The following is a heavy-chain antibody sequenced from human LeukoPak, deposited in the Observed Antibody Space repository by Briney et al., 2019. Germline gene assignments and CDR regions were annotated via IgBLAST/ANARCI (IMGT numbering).Heavy chain of an antibody. CDR1: GGSISSYY. CDR3: ARAPMVLGTKLNYYIDV. CDR2: IYTSGST. D-gene: IGHD3-10*01. Sequence: KPSETLSLTCTVSGGSISSYYLSWIRQPAGKGLEWIGRIYTSGSTNYNPSLKSRVTMSVDTSKNQFSLKLSSVTAADTAVYYCARAPMVLGTKLNYYIDVWGKGTTVTDSS. V-gene: IGHV4-4*07. J-gene: IGHJ6*03.